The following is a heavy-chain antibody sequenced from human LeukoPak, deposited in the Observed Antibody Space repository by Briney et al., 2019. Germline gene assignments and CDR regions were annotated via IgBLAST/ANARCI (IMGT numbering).Heavy chain of an antibody. V-gene: IGHV1-69*08. CDR3: ARVPIGVDTAMDDAFDI. CDR1: GGTFSTYN. D-gene: IGHD5-18*01. CDR2: IRPIFDRP. Sequence: ASVKVSCKASGGTFSTYNFIWVRQAPGQGLEWMGRIRPIFDRPDYAQKFQGRLTITADISTNTAYMELSSLGSEDTAVYYCARVPIGVDTAMDDAFDIWGQGTMVTVSS. J-gene: IGHJ3*02.